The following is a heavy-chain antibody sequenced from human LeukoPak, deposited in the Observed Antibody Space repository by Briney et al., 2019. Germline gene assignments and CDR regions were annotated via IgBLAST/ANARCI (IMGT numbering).Heavy chain of an antibody. CDR1: GFTFKNYA. D-gene: IGHD6-13*01. CDR3: ARDRQPGDY. V-gene: IGHV3-7*01. CDR2: IKQDGSEK. J-gene: IGHJ4*02. Sequence: GGSLRLSCAASGFTFKNYAMGWVRQAPGKGLEWVANIKQDGSEKYYVDSVKGRFTISRDNARNSLYLQMNSLRAEDTAIYYCARDRQPGDYWGQGTLVTVSS.